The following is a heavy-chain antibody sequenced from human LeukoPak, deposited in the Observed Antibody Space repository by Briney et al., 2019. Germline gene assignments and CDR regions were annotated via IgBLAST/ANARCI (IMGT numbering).Heavy chain of an antibody. CDR3: AKPTYYYYYMDV. CDR2: IWFDGSHQ. J-gene: IGHJ6*03. Sequence: GGSLRLSCAASGFNFNQDAMHWVRQAPGKGLEWVGYIWFDGSHQYYGDSVKGRFTISRDNSNNTLYLQMNSLRAEDTAVYYCAKPTYYYYYMDVWGKGTTVTVSS. V-gene: IGHV3-30*02. CDR1: GFNFNQDA.